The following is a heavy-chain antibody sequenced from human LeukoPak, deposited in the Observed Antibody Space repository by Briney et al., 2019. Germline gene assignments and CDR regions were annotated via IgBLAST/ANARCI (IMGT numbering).Heavy chain of an antibody. CDR1: GGSISSSSYY. CDR2: IYHNGST. Sequence: SETLSLTCTVSGGSISSSSYYWGWIRQPPGKGLEWIGEIYHNGSTNYNPSLKSRVTISVDKSKNQFSLKLSSVTAADTAVYYCARVGTMVRGVTPRYYYYMDVWGKGTTVTVSS. D-gene: IGHD3-10*01. J-gene: IGHJ6*03. CDR3: ARVGTMVRGVTPRYYYYMDV. V-gene: IGHV4-39*07.